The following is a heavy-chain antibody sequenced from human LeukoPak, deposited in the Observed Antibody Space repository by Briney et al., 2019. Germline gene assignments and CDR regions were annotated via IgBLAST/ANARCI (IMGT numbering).Heavy chain of an antibody. Sequence: SETLSLTCAVYGGSLSGYFWSWIRQPPGKGLEWIGEIVHSGSTNYNPSLKSRVTISVDTSKKQFSLKLSSVTAADTAVYFCARRIGVATTLDYWGQGTLVTVSS. CDR3: ARRIGVATTLDY. J-gene: IGHJ4*02. D-gene: IGHD6-19*01. V-gene: IGHV4-34*12. CDR2: IVHSGST. CDR1: GGSLSGYF.